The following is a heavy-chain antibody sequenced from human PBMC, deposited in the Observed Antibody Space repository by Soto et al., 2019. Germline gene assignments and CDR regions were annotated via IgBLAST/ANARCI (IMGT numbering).Heavy chain of an antibody. CDR2: IIPIFGTA. D-gene: IGHD5-18*01. CDR1: GGTFSSYA. CDR3: ARDPHTAMVSSWFDP. V-gene: IGHV1-69*12. Sequence: QVQLVQSGAEVKKPGSSVKVSCKASGGTFSSYAISWVRQAPGQGLEWMGGIIPIFGTANYAQKFQGRVTSTAYESTSKAYMELSSLRSEDTAVYYCARDPHTAMVSSWFDPWGQGNLVTVSS. J-gene: IGHJ5*02.